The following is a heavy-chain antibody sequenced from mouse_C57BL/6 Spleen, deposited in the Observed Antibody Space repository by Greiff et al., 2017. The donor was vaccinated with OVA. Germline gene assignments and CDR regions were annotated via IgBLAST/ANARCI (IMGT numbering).Heavy chain of an antibody. Sequence: EVHLVESGAELVKPGASVKLSCTASGFNIKDYYMHWVKQRTEPGLEWIGRIDPEDGETKYAPKLQGQGTITAYTSSNPSYLQLSSLTSEDTAVYYCARYDDVERYFYYWGQGTTLTVSS. CDR2: IDPEDGET. D-gene: IGHD2-12*01. V-gene: IGHV14-2*01. CDR1: GFNIKDYY. CDR3: ARYDDVERYFYY. J-gene: IGHJ2*01.